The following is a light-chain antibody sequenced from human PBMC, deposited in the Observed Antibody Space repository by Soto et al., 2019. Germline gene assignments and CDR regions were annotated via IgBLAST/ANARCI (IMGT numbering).Light chain of an antibody. V-gene: IGKV1-13*02. CDR2: DAS. CDR1: QGISSA. J-gene: IGKJ5*01. Sequence: AIQLTQSPSSLSASVGDRVTITCRASQGISSALAWYQQKPGKAPKLLIYDASSLESGVPSRFSGSGSGTDFTLTISSLQPEDFATYYCQQAWAFGQGTRLEIK. CDR3: QQAWA.